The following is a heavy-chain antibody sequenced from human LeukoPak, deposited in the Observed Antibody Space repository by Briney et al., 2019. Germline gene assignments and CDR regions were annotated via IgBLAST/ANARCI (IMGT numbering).Heavy chain of an antibody. Sequence: ETLSLTCTVSGGSISSSSYYWGWVRQAPGKGLEWVANIKQDGSEKYYVDSVKGRFTVSRDNAKNSLYLQMNSLRAEDTAVFYCARGGMVRRVMGAFDIWGQGTLVTVSS. J-gene: IGHJ3*02. V-gene: IGHV3-7*01. CDR3: ARGGMVRRVMGAFDI. CDR1: GGSISSSSYY. CDR2: IKQDGSEK. D-gene: IGHD3-10*01.